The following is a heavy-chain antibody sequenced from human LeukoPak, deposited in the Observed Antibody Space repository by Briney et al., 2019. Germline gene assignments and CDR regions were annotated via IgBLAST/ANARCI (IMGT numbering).Heavy chain of an antibody. V-gene: IGHV3-23*01. CDR3: AKTGSSGYYHH. CDR2: ISGSGGST. J-gene: IGHJ4*02. CDR1: GFTFSRYG. Sequence: EPGGSLRLSCAASGFTFSRYGMNWVRQAPGKGLEWVSAISGSGGSTYYADSVKGRFTISRDNSKNTLYLQMNSLRAEDTAVYYCAKTGSSGYYHHWGQGTLVTVSS. D-gene: IGHD3-3*01.